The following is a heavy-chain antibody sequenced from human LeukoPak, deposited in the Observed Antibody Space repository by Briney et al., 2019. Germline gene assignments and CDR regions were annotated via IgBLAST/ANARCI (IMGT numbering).Heavy chain of an antibody. V-gene: IGHV5-51*01. CDR2: IYPGNSKT. CDR3: ARGGYGSATYLNY. CDR1: GYRFTSYW. J-gene: IGHJ4*02. D-gene: IGHD3-10*01. Sequence: GESLKISCKGSGYRFTSYWIGWVRQMPGKGLEWMGIIYPGNSKTRYRPSFQGQVTISADESISTAYLQWSSLKASDTAMYYCARGGYGSATYLNYWGQGALVIVSS.